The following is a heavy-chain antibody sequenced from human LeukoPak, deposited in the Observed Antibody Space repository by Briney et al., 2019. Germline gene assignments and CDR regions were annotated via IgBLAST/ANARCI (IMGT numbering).Heavy chain of an antibody. J-gene: IGHJ4*02. CDR1: GYTFTGYY. V-gene: IGHV1-2*06. CDR3: NYYGSGSYYDY. CDR2: INPNSGGT. D-gene: IGHD3-10*01. Sequence: VASVKVSCKASGYTFTGYYMHWVRQAPGQGLEWMGRINPNSGGTNYAQKFQGRVTMTRDTSISTAYMELSRLRSDDTAVYYCNYYGSGSYYDYWGPGTLVTVSS.